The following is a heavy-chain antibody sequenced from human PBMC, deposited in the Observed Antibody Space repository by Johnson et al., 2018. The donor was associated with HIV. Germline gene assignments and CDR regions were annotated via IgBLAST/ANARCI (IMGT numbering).Heavy chain of an antibody. V-gene: IGHV3-30*18. Sequence: QVQLVESGGGVVRPGRSLRLSCAASGFTFSSYGMHWVRQAPGKGLEWVAVISYDGSNKYYADSVKGRFTIPRDNSKNTLYLQMNSLRAEDTAVYYCAKVRGWSDDTFDIWGQGTMVTVSS. J-gene: IGHJ3*02. CDR2: ISYDGSNK. D-gene: IGHD5-12*01. CDR3: AKVRGWSDDTFDI. CDR1: GFTFSSYG.